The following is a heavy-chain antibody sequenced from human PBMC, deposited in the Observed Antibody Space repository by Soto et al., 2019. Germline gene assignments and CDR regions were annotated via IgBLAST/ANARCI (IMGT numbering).Heavy chain of an antibody. CDR2: IFYSGTT. J-gene: IGHJ5*02. CDR3: AKGGDWFGP. Sequence: SETLSITCTFSGGSISIGDDYWNWIRQPPGKGLEWIGYIFYSGTTSYNPSLKSRITISVDTSKNQFSLKLSSVTAADTAVYYCAKGGDWFGPWGQGTMVTVSS. V-gene: IGHV4-30-4*01. CDR1: GGSISIGDDY.